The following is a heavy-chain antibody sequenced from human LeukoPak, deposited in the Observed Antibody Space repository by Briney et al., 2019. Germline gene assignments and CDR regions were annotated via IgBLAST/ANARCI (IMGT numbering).Heavy chain of an antibody. CDR1: GFIFNNYA. CDR2: INTDGGST. V-gene: IGHV3-64*04. Sequence: PGGSLRLSCSASGFIFNNYALHWVRQAPGKGLEYVSGINTDGGSTYYADSVRGRFTISRDNSKNTLYLQMNSLRAEDTAVYYCAKDISSGYYDAFDIWGQGTMVTVSS. J-gene: IGHJ3*02. D-gene: IGHD3-22*01. CDR3: AKDISSGYYDAFDI.